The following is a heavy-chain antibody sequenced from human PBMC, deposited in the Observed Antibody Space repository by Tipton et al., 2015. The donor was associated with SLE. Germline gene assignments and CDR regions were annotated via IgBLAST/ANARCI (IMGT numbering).Heavy chain of an antibody. CDR1: GFTFSSYA. CDR2: IYSGGSST. Sequence: SLRLSCAASGFTFSSYAMSWVRQAPGKGLEWVSVIYSGGSSTYYADSVKGRFTISRDNSKNTPYLQMNSLRAEDTAVYYCAKDAGNYWGQGTLVTVSS. V-gene: IGHV3-23*03. J-gene: IGHJ4*02. D-gene: IGHD3-10*01. CDR3: AKDAGNY.